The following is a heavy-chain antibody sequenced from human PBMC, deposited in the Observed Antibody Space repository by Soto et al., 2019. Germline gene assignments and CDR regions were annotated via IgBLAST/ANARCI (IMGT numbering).Heavy chain of an antibody. Sequence: QVQLVQSGAEVKKPGSSVKVSCKASGGTFRNYFFSWVRRAPGQGLEWMGGIFPIFGTANYAQKFQGRVAITADESTSTAYMELSSLTSEDTAVYYCARILEFRDGYISHFDYWGQGTLVTVSS. J-gene: IGHJ4*02. D-gene: IGHD5-18*01. CDR2: IFPIFGTA. V-gene: IGHV1-69*01. CDR1: GGTFRNYF. CDR3: ARILEFRDGYISHFDY.